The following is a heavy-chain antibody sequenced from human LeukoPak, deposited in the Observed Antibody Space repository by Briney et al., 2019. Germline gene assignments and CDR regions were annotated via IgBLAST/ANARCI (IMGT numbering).Heavy chain of an antibody. CDR3: ARAIRADRRGSWFDP. CDR1: GGSISSYY. D-gene: IGHD6-6*01. CDR2: IYYSGST. J-gene: IGHJ5*02. V-gene: IGHV4-59*01. Sequence: SETLSLTCTVSGGSISSYYWSWIRQPPGKGLEWIGYIYYSGSTTYNPSLKSRVTISVDTSKNQFSLKLSSVTAADTAVYYCARAIRADRRGSWFDPWGQGTLVTVSS.